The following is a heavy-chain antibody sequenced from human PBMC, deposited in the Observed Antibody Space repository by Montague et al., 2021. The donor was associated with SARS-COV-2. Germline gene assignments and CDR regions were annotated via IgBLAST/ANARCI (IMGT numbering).Heavy chain of an antibody. CDR1: GDSMTDSY. D-gene: IGHD6-13*01. CDR2: IYYSGNT. CDR3: ARAGQQLARYYYYGMDV. V-gene: IGHV4-59*01. Sequence: SETLSLTCTVSGDSMTDSYWSWIRQPPGKGLEWIGYIYYSGNTNYNPSLKSRVTISVDTSKNQFSLKLSSVTAADTAVYYCARAGQQLARYYYYGMDVWGQGTTVTVSS. J-gene: IGHJ6*02.